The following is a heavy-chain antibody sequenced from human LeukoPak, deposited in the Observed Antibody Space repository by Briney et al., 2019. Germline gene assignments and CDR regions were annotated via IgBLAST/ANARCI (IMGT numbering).Heavy chain of an antibody. CDR1: GGSVSDYY. V-gene: IGHV4-59*02. D-gene: IGHD3-22*01. CDR2: IYYTGSS. CDR3: ARGSYYYDSSGYAFDI. Sequence: SETLSLTCTVSGGSVSDYYWSWIRQSPGKGLEWIGYIYYTGSSSYNPSLRSRVTISADTSKNQFSLKLSSVTAADTAVYYCARGSYYYDSSGYAFDIWGQGTMVTVSS. J-gene: IGHJ3*02.